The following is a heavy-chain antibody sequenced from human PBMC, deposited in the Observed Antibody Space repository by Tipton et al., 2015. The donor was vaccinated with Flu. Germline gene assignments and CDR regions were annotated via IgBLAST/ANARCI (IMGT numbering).Heavy chain of an antibody. CDR1: GGSISSSSYY. D-gene: IGHD1-26*01. CDR3: ARHLGQSGWELLPVFFDL. CDR2: IYYSGST. Sequence: TLSLTCTVSGGSISSSSYYWGWIRQPPGKGLEWIGSIYYSGSTYYNPSLKSRVTISVDTSKNQFSLKLSSVTAADTAVYYCARHLGQSGWELLPVFFDLWGRGTLVTVSS. J-gene: IGHJ2*01. V-gene: IGHV4-39*01.